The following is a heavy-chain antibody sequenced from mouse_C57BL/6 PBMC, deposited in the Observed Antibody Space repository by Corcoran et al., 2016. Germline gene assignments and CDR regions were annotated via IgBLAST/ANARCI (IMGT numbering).Heavy chain of an antibody. V-gene: IGHV1-26*01. Sequence: EVQLQQSGPELVKPGASVKISCKASGYTFTDYYMNWVKQSHGKSLEWIGDINPNNGGTSYNQKFKGKATLTVDKSSSTAYMELRSLTSEDSAVYYGARMDFAPGAYWGQGTLITVSA. J-gene: IGHJ3*01. CDR1: GYTFTDYY. CDR3: ARMDFAPGAY. CDR2: INPNNGGT.